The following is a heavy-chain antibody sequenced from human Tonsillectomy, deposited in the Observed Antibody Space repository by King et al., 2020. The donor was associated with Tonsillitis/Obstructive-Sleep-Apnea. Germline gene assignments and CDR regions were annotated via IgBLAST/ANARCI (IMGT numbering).Heavy chain of an antibody. CDR1: GFTFSSYA. D-gene: IGHD1-26*01. CDR3: AGEYSGTYMFDGMDV. Sequence: VQLVESGGGLVQPGGSLRLSCAASGFTFSSYAMHWVRQAPGKGLEYVSTISSNGGSTYYANSVKGRFTISRDNSKNTLYLQMGSLRAEDMAVYYCAGEYSGTYMFDGMDVWGQGTTVTVSS. J-gene: IGHJ6*02. V-gene: IGHV3-64*01. CDR2: ISSNGGST.